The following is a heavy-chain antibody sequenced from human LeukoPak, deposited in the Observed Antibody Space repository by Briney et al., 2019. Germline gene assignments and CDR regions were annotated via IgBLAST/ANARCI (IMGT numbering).Heavy chain of an antibody. Sequence: GGSLRLSCAASGFTFSSFAMTWVRQAPGKGPEWVSVISGSGGSTYYADSVKGRFTISRDNSKNTLYLQMNSLRAEDTAVYYCARDMGWQQFDCWGQGTLVTVSS. CDR2: ISGSGGST. CDR1: GFTFSSFA. J-gene: IGHJ4*02. V-gene: IGHV3-23*01. D-gene: IGHD5-24*01. CDR3: ARDMGWQQFDC.